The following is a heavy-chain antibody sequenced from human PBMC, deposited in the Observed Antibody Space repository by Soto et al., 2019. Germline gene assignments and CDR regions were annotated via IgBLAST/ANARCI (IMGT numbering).Heavy chain of an antibody. V-gene: IGHV3-33*01. CDR2: IWYDGSNK. CDR1: GFTFSSYG. Sequence: GGSLRLSCAASGFTFSSYGMHWVRQAPGKGLEWVAVIWYDGSNKYYADSVKGRFTISRDNSKNTLYLQMNSLRAEDTAVYYCARDNDIVVVPAAISYYGMDVWGQVTTVTASS. CDR3: ARDNDIVVVPAAISYYGMDV. J-gene: IGHJ6*02. D-gene: IGHD2-2*01.